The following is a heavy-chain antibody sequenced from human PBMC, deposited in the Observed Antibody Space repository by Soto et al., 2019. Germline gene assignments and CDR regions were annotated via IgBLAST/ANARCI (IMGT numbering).Heavy chain of an antibody. D-gene: IGHD6-19*01. V-gene: IGHV3-33*01. CDR3: ARDKSSAVAGLFDY. Sequence: QVQLVESGGGVVQPGRSLRLSCVASGFTFSSYGMHWVRQAPGKGLEWVAVIWYDGSNKYYADSVKGRFTISRDNSKNTLYLQMNSLRAEDTAVYYCARDKSSAVAGLFDYWGQGTLVTVSS. CDR2: IWYDGSNK. J-gene: IGHJ4*02. CDR1: GFTFSSYG.